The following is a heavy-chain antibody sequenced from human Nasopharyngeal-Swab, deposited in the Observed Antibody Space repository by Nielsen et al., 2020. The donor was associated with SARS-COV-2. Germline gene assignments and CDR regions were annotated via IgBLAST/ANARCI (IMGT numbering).Heavy chain of an antibody. J-gene: IGHJ4*02. CDR2: ISGSGGST. V-gene: IGHV3-23*01. CDR3: AKLGYQLWGFLEWLVNFDY. Sequence: GESLKISCAASGFTFSSYWMHWVRQAPGKGLEWVSAISGSGGSTYYADSVKGRFTISRDNSKNTLYLQMNSLRAEDTAVYYCAKLGYQLWGFLEWLVNFDYWGQGTLVTVSS. D-gene: IGHD3-3*01. CDR1: GFTFSSYW.